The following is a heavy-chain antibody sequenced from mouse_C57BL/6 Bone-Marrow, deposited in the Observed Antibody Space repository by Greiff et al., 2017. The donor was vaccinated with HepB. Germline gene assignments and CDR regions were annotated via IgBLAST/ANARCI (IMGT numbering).Heavy chain of an antibody. CDR1: GYTFTSYW. J-gene: IGHJ2*01. CDR2: INPSNGGT. Sequence: QVHVKQPGTELVKPGASVKLSCKASGYTFTSYWMHWVKQRPGQGLEWIGNINPSNGGTNYNEKFKSKATLTVDKSSSTAYMQLSSLTSEDSAVYYCARKRTTVVALDYWGQGTTLTVSS. V-gene: IGHV1-53*01. CDR3: ARKRTTVVALDY. D-gene: IGHD1-1*01.